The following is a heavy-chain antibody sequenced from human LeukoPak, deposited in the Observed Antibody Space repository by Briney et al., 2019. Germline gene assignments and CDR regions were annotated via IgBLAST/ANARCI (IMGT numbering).Heavy chain of an antibody. D-gene: IGHD1-26*01. V-gene: IGHV3-23*01. J-gene: IGHJ3*01. CDR2: VTGGKVRP. CDR3: AKVHDSGGAFDV. Sequence: PGGSLRLSCATSGFTFRTSAMSWVRQPPGRGLEWVSGVTGGKVRPYYADSVKGRFTISRDNSKETLYLRMDRVRVEDTATYYCAKVHDSGGAFDVWGPGTVATVSS. CDR1: GFTFRTSA.